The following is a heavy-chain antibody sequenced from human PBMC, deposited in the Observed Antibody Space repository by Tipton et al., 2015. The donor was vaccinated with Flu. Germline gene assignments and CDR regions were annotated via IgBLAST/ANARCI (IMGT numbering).Heavy chain of an antibody. CDR1: GFTFSSYW. CDR3: ARNYDILTGCDY. D-gene: IGHD3-9*01. Sequence: SLRLSCAASGFTFSSYWMHWVRQAPGKGLVWVSRINSDGSSTSYADSVKGRFTISRDNAKNTLYLQMNSLRAEDTAVYYCARNYDILTGCDYWGQGTLVTVSS. V-gene: IGHV3-74*01. CDR2: INSDGSST. J-gene: IGHJ4*02.